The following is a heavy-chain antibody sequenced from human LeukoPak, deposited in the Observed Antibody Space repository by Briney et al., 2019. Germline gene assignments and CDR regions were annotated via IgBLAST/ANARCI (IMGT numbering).Heavy chain of an antibody. Sequence: SETLSLTCAVSGYSLGKNYYWGWFRQSPGKGLEWIGRFYGRASTSYNPSLMNRVTMSVDTSKNHFSLQLTSVTAADTAVYYCARYDSRGSASTKFDYWGPGIQVTVSS. J-gene: IGHJ4*02. CDR1: GYSLGKNYY. CDR3: ARYDSRGSASTKFDY. CDR2: FYGRAST. V-gene: IGHV4-38-2*01. D-gene: IGHD3-3*01.